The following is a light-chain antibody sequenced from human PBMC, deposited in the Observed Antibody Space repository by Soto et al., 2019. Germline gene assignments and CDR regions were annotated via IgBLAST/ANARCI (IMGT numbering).Light chain of an antibody. CDR1: QSISTF. V-gene: IGKV1-39*01. CDR2: AAS. CDR3: QQSYITPRT. Sequence: DIQMTQSPSSLSASVGDRVSVTCRASQSISTFLNRYQQRPGEAPKLLIYAASSLQSGVPSRFSGSGSGADFTLTIGSLQPEDFATYYCQQSYITPRTFGQGTKVEVK. J-gene: IGKJ1*01.